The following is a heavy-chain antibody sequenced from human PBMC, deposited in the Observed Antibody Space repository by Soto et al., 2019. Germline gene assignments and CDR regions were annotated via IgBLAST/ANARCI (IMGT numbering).Heavy chain of an antibody. CDR3: ARTRGNSKHFDI. J-gene: IGHJ4*02. Sequence: KASETLSLTCAVSGDSINTDDYSWSWIRQPPGKGLEWIGYISHSESTFYNPSLMSRVTLSIDRSKNQFSLNLRSATAADTAVYYCARTRGNSKHFDIWGRGTLVTVSS. CDR1: GDSINTDDYS. D-gene: IGHD1-1*01. CDR2: ISHSEST. V-gene: IGHV4-30-2*01.